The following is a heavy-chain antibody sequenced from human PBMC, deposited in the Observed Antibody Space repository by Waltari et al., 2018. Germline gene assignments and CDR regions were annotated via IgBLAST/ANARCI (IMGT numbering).Heavy chain of an antibody. V-gene: IGHV4-39*07. D-gene: IGHD3-10*01. CDR2: IHYRGST. CDR3: ARESGRDYYLDY. Sequence: QLHLQESGPGLVKPSETLSLTCIVSGGSISSSNYYWGWIRQSPGKGLEWIGIIHYRGSTPYNPSLRSRVTISVDTSKNQFSLEVTSVTAADTAVYYCARESGRDYYLDYWGQGTLVTVSS. CDR1: GGSISSSNYY. J-gene: IGHJ4*02.